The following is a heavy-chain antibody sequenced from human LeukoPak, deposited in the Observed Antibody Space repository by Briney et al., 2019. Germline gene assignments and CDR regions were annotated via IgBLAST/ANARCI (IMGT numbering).Heavy chain of an antibody. CDR3: ARDLSSTSNWEFDY. J-gene: IGHJ4*02. CDR1: GYTFTSYD. Sequence: GASVKVSCKASGYTFTSYDINWVRQATGQGLEWMGWMNPNSGNTGYAQKFQGRVTMTRNTSISTAYMELSSLRSEDTAVYYCARDLSSTSNWEFDYWGQGTLVTVSS. CDR2: MNPNSGNT. V-gene: IGHV1-8*01. D-gene: IGHD7-27*01.